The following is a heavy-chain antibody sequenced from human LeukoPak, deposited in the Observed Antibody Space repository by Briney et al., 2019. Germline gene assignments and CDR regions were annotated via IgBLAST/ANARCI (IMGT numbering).Heavy chain of an antibody. CDR2: INHSGST. J-gene: IGHJ4*02. CDR1: GGSFSGYY. D-gene: IGHD1-26*01. Sequence: SETLSLTCAVYGGSFSGYYWSWIRQPPGKGLEWIGEINHSGSTIYNPSLKSRVTISVDTSKNQFSLKLSSVTAADTAVYYCAIYTSGSYRPFDYWGQGTLVTVSS. CDR3: AIYTSGSYRPFDY. V-gene: IGHV4-34*01.